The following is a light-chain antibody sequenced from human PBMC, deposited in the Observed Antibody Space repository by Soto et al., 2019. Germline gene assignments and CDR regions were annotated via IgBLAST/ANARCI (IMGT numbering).Light chain of an antibody. Sequence: KVMTQSPATLSVSPGERATLSCRASQSVNSNLAWYQQKPGQAPRLLLYGASTRAIGIPARFSGSASGTEFTHTISSLQSEDSAVYYCQQYNDWPLTFGGGTKVEI. CDR3: QQYNDWPLT. CDR2: GAS. CDR1: QSVNSN. V-gene: IGKV3-15*01. J-gene: IGKJ4*01.